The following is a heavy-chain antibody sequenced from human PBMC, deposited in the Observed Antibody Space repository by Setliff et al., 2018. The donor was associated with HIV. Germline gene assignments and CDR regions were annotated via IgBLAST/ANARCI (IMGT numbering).Heavy chain of an antibody. V-gene: IGHV3-48*01. CDR2: ISITSSTI. D-gene: IGHD3-16*01. CDR1: GFTFNTYN. Sequence: GSLRLSCAASGFTFNTYNMNWVRQAPGKGLEWVSYISITSSTIYYADSVEGRFTISRDNSKNTLYLQMNSLRAEDTAVYYCARGGTLFYWGQGTLVTVSS. CDR3: ARGGTLFY. J-gene: IGHJ4*02.